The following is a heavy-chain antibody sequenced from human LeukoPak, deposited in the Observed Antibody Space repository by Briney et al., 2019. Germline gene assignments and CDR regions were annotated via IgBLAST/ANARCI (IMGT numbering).Heavy chain of an antibody. J-gene: IGHJ6*03. CDR1: GGTFSSYA. D-gene: IGHD3-3*01. CDR2: IIPIFGTA. V-gene: IGHV1-69*13. CDR3: ARDNHIPLEWSQGRNYYYMDV. Sequence: SVKVSCKASGGTFSSYAISWVRQAPGQGLEWMGGIIPIFGTANYAQKFQGRVTITADESTSTAYMELSSLRSEDTAVYYCARDNHIPLEWSQGRNYYYMDVWGKGTTVTVSS.